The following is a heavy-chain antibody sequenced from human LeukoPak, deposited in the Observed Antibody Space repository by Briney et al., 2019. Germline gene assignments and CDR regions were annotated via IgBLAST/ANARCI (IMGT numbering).Heavy chain of an antibody. V-gene: IGHV1-2*06. J-gene: IGHJ4*02. Sequence: ASVKVSCKASGYTFTGYYMHWVRQAPGQGLEWMGRINPNSGGTNYAQKFQGRVTMTRDTSISTVYMELSRLRSDDTAVYYCARVGYYESSGYYEYWGQGTLATVSS. CDR2: INPNSGGT. CDR1: GYTFTGYY. D-gene: IGHD3-22*01. CDR3: ARVGYYESSGYYEY.